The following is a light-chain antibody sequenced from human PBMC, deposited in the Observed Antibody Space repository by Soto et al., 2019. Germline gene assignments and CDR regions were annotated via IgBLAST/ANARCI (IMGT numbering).Light chain of an antibody. V-gene: IGLV2-14*03. Sequence: QSALTQPASVSGSPGQSITISCTGTSSDVGVYDFVSWYQQHPGKAPKLMIYDVSNRPAGVSNRFSGSKSGNTASLTISGLQAEDEADDYCSSYTTSTTRVFGGGTKLTVL. J-gene: IGLJ3*02. CDR3: SSYTTSTTRV. CDR1: SSDVGVYDF. CDR2: DVS.